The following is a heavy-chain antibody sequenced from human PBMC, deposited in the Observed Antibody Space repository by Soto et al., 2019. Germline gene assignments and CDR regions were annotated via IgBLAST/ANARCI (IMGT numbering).Heavy chain of an antibody. V-gene: IGHV4-30-2*01. CDR1: GAYMSSGVYS. J-gene: IGHJ5*02. CDR2: MYDTGST. CDR3: SRDRGTGSFYPT. D-gene: IGHD3-10*01. Sequence: QLQLQESGSGLVKPSQTLSLTCAVSGAYMSSGVYSWSWIRQPPGKGLEWIGYMYDTGSTYYNPSLKPRFTISADMSKNHLSLNPTSVTAADTAVYYCSRDRGTGSFYPTWGQGILVTVSS.